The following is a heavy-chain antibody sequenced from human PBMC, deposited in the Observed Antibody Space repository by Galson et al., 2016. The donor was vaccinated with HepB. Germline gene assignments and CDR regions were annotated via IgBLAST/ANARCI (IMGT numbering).Heavy chain of an antibody. Sequence: TLSLTCTVSDGSIGSGGDSWNWIRQRPGEGPEWIGYIYYNGDTLYNPSLKSRLSMSVDTFEKQFSLKLTSVTAADTAVYYCAREGSGSFLDSWGQGLPVIVSS. CDR1: DGSIGSGGDS. CDR2: IYYNGDT. D-gene: IGHD1-26*01. V-gene: IGHV4-31*03. J-gene: IGHJ4*02. CDR3: AREGSGSFLDS.